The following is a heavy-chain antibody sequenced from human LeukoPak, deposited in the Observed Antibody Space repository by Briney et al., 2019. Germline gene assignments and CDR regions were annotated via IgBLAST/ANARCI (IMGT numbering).Heavy chain of an antibody. CDR3: ARRRAYSSGWYIDY. CDR1: GFTFSDYW. Sequence: PGGSLRLSCAASGFTFSDYWMHWVRQAPGKGLVWVSRLNTDGSSTTYADSVKGRFTISRDNAKNTLYLQMNSLRAEDTAVYYCARRRAYSSGWYIDYWGQGTLVTVSS. CDR2: LNTDGSST. V-gene: IGHV3-74*01. D-gene: IGHD6-19*01. J-gene: IGHJ4*02.